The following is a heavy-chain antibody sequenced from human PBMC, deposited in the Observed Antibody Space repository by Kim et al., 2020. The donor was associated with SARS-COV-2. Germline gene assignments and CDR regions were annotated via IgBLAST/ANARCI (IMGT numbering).Heavy chain of an antibody. CDR3: AKDLFGAGYGVPNYYGMDV. Sequence: GGSLRLSCAASGFTFSSYGMHWVRQAPGKGLEWVAVISYDGSNKYYADSVKGRFTISRDNSKNTLYLQMNSLRAEDTAVYYCAKDLFGAGYGVPNYYGMDVWGQGTTVTVSS. V-gene: IGHV3-30*18. J-gene: IGHJ6*02. CDR2: ISYDGSNK. D-gene: IGHD2-21*01. CDR1: GFTFSSYG.